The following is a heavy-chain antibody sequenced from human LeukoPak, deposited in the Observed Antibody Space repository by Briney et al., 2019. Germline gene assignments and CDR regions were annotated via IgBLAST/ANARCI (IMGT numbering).Heavy chain of an antibody. CDR3: ARAGILWFGELLYAFDI. V-gene: IGHV4-61*08. CDR1: GGSISSGGYY. CDR2: IYYSGST. J-gene: IGHJ3*02. D-gene: IGHD3-10*01. Sequence: SQTLSLTCTVSGGSISSGGYYWSWIRQHPGKGLEWIGYIYYSGSTNYNPSLKSRVTISVDTSKNQFSLKLSSVTAADTAVYYCARAGILWFGELLYAFDIWGQGTMVTVSS.